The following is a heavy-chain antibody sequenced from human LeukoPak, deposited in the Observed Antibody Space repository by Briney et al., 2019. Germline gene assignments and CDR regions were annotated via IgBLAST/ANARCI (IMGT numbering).Heavy chain of an antibody. Sequence: SETLSLTCIVSGGAISSSGYYWGWIRQPPGKGLEWIGSIYYSGSTYYNPSLKSRVTISVETSKNQFSLKLSSVTAADTAVYYCARVTGYMIEDYFDYWGQGTLVTVSS. D-gene: IGHD3-22*01. J-gene: IGHJ4*02. CDR3: ARVTGYMIEDYFDY. V-gene: IGHV4-39*07. CDR2: IYYSGST. CDR1: GGAISSSGYY.